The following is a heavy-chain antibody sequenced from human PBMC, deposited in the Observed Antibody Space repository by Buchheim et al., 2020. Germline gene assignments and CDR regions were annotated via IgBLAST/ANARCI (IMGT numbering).Heavy chain of an antibody. CDR2: IYYSGST. Sequence: QLQLQESGPGLVKPSETLSLTCTVSGGSISSSSHYWGWIRQAPGKGLEWIGSIYYSGSTYYNPSLKSRVTISVDTSKNQFSLKLSSVTAADTAVYYCARRPFLRPAARSLQNDYWGQGTL. D-gene: IGHD2-2*01. CDR1: GGSISSSSHY. V-gene: IGHV4-39*01. J-gene: IGHJ4*02. CDR3: ARRPFLRPAARSLQNDY.